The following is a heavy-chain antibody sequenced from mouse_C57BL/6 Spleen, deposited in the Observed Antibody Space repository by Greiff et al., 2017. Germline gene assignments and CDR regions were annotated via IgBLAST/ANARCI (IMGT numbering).Heavy chain of an antibody. CDR1: GFSFNTYA. CDR2: IRSKSNNYAT. Sequence: EVQRVESGGGLVQPKGSLKLSCAASGFSFNTYAMNWVRQAPGKGLEWVARIRSKSNNYATYYADSVKDRFTISRDDSESMLYLQMNNLKTEDTAMYYCVRPYDYDVPLGDWGKGTTLTVSA. CDR3: VRPYDYDVPLGD. D-gene: IGHD2-4*01. J-gene: IGHJ2*01. V-gene: IGHV10-1*01.